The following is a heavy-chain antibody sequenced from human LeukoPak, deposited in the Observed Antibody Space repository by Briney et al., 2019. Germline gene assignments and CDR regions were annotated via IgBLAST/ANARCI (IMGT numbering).Heavy chain of an antibody. J-gene: IGHJ4*02. CDR2: IHYSGST. CDR3: ARVGVAAKSSRYFDS. V-gene: IGHV4-31*03. CDR1: GGSVSNGDYY. Sequence: SQTLSLTCTVSGGSVSNGDYYCSWIRQLPGEGLEWIGYIHYSGSTYYNPSLKSRITISVDTSKKQFSLKLSSVTAADTAVYYCARVGVAAKSSRYFDSWGQGTLVAVSS. D-gene: IGHD2-15*01.